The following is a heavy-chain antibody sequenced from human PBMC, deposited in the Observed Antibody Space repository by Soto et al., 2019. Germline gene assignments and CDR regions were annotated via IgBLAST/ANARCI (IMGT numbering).Heavy chain of an antibody. V-gene: IGHV4-30-4*01. Sequence: SETLSLTCTVSGGSISSGDYYWSWIRQPPGKGLEWIGYIYYSGSTYYNPSLKSRVTISVDTSKNQFSLKLSSVTAADTAVYYCARAGGDIPPGSFDYWGQGTLVTVSS. J-gene: IGHJ4*02. CDR3: ARAGGDIPPGSFDY. D-gene: IGHD3-10*01. CDR2: IYYSGST. CDR1: GGSISSGDYY.